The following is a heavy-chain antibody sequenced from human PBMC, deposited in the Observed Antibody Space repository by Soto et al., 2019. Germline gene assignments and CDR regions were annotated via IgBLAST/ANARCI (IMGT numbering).Heavy chain of an antibody. J-gene: IGHJ6*02. CDR1: GGSISSSNW. Sequence: QVQLQESGPGLVKPSGTLSLTCAVSGGSISSSNWWSWVRQPPGKGLEWIGEIYHSGSTNYNPSLKRRVTISVDKSKNQFSLKLSSVTAADTAVYYCARGESYDFWSGSHYYYYGMDVWGQGTTVTVSS. CDR3: ARGESYDFWSGSHYYYYGMDV. V-gene: IGHV4-4*02. CDR2: IYHSGST. D-gene: IGHD3-3*01.